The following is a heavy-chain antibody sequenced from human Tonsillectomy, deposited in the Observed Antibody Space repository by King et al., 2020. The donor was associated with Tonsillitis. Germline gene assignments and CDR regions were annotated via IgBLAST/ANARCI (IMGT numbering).Heavy chain of an antibody. CDR1: GFSFRSYA. D-gene: IGHD4-11*01. Sequence: VQLVESGGGLVQPGGSLRLSCAASGFSFRSYAMTWVRQVPGKGLDSVSTILSNDAYTYYADSVKGRFALSRDNSKNTLYLQMTNLRAEDTAVYFCARSVFSNYGYYFDLWGQGTLVTVSS. CDR2: ILSNDAYT. J-gene: IGHJ4*02. V-gene: IGHV3-23*04. CDR3: ARSVFSNYGYYFDL.